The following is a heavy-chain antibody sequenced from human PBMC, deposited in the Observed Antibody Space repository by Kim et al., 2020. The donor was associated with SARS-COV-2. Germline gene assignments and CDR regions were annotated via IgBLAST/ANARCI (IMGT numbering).Heavy chain of an antibody. Sequence: YTGAVKGRFTISRDNAKNTLYRQMNSLRAEDTAVYYCGRRQFTSGWYYFDYWGQGTLVTVSS. D-gene: IGHD6-19*01. J-gene: IGHJ4*02. CDR3: GRRQFTSGWYYFDY. V-gene: IGHV3-74*01.